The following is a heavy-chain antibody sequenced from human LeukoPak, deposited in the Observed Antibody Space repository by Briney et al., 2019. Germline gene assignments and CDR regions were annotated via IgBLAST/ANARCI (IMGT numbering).Heavy chain of an antibody. CDR3: ARAGVTTVTLGGVGLDY. CDR2: IYYSGST. CDR1: GGSISSGDYY. Sequence: PSETLSLTCTVSGGSISSGDYYWSWIRQPPGKGLEWIGYIYYSGSTYYNPSLKSRVTISVDTSKNQFSLKLSSVTAADTAVYYCARAGVTTVTLGGVGLDYWGQGTLVTVSS. V-gene: IGHV4-30-4*01. D-gene: IGHD4-17*01. J-gene: IGHJ4*02.